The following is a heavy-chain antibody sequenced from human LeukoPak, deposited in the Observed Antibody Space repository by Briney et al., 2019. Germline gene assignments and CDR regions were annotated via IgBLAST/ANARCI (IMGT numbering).Heavy chain of an antibody. V-gene: IGHV3-64*01. CDR1: GLTFSSYA. D-gene: IGHD2-15*01. CDR3: ARDQGSQGYCSGGSCPIGY. Sequence: PGGSLRLSCAASGLTFSSYAMHWVRQAPGKGLEYVSAISSNGGSTYYANSVKGRFTISRDNSKNTLYLQMGSLRAEDMAVYYCARDQGSQGYCSGGSCPIGYWGQGTLVTVSS. CDR2: ISSNGGST. J-gene: IGHJ4*02.